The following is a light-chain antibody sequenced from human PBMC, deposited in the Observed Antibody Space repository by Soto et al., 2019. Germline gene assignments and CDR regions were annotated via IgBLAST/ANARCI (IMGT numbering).Light chain of an antibody. CDR3: QQYNNWPT. V-gene: IGKV3-15*01. J-gene: IGKJ1*01. Sequence: EIVLTHSPCTLSLSPGEGATLSCRASQSVSSSYLAWYQQKPGQAPRLLIYGASTRATGIPARFSGSGSGTEFTLTISSLQSEDFAVYYCQQYNNWPTFGQGTKVDIK. CDR2: GAS. CDR1: QSVSSSY.